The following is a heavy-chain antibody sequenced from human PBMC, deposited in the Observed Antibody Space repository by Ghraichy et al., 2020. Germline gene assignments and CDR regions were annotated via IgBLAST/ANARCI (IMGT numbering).Heavy chain of an antibody. CDR1: GGSISSYY. V-gene: IGHV4-59*08. CDR3: ARHPYCGGDCYSYGDDAFDI. Sequence: SETLSLTCTVSGGSISSYYWSWIRQPPGKGLEWIGYIYYSGSTNYNPSLKSRVTISVDTSKNQFSLKLSSVTAADTAVYYCARHPYCGGDCYSYGDDAFDIWGQGTMVTVSS. CDR2: IYYSGST. J-gene: IGHJ3*02. D-gene: IGHD2-21*02.